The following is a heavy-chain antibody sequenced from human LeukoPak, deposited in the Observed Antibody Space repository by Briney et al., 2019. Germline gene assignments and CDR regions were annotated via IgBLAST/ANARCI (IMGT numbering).Heavy chain of an antibody. CDR3: ARADCTSSSCYNSFDY. J-gene: IGHJ4*02. V-gene: IGHV1-18*01. CDR2: ISGYNGNT. D-gene: IGHD2-2*02. Sequence: ASVKVSCKASGYTFTIYGISWVRQAPGQGLAWMGWISGYNGNTDCAHKLQGRVTMTTDTSTSTAYMELRSLRSDDTAVYYCARADCTSSSCYNSFDYWGQGTLVTVSA. CDR1: GYTFTIYG.